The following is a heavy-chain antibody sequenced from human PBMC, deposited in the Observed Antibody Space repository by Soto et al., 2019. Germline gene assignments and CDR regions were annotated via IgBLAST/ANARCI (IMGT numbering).Heavy chain of an antibody. J-gene: IGHJ4*02. D-gene: IGHD3-10*01. Sequence: QITLKESGPTLVKPTQTLTLTCTFSGFSLSTSGVGVGWIRQPPGKALEWLALIYWDDDKRYSPSLKSRLTITKDTPKNQVVLTMTNMDPVDTATYYCAHMGDLITMVRGVDYFDYWGQGTLVTVSS. V-gene: IGHV2-5*02. CDR3: AHMGDLITMVRGVDYFDY. CDR1: GFSLSTSGVG. CDR2: IYWDDDK.